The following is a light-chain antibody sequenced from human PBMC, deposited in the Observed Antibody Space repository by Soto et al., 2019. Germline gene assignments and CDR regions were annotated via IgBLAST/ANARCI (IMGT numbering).Light chain of an antibody. CDR3: QQVYNTPPST. CDR2: TAS. V-gene: IGKV1-39*01. CDR1: QSISTY. Sequence: DIPMTQSPSSLSASLGDIVTITCWSSQSISTYLNWSQQNVGKAPNLLIYTASTLQSGVPSRFSGSGSGTDFTHTIRYLQPEDFATYYCQQVYNTPPSTFSPRTKVQIK. J-gene: IGKJ1*01.